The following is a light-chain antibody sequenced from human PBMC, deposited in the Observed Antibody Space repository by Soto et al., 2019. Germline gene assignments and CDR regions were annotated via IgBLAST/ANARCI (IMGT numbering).Light chain of an antibody. CDR1: QSVSSN. Sequence: EIVMTQSPATLSVSPGERATLSCRASQSVSSNLAWYQQKPGQAPRLLIYGASTRATGIPARFSGSWSGTEFTLTISSLQSEDFAVYYCQQYNNWPPGMYTFGQGTKLEIK. CDR2: GAS. J-gene: IGKJ2*01. V-gene: IGKV3-15*01. CDR3: QQYNNWPPGMYT.